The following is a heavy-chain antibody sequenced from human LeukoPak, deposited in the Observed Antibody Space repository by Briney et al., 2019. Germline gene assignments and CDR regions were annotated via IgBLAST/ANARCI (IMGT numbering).Heavy chain of an antibody. D-gene: IGHD3-10*01. CDR3: ARGPYGSGSYYNVEDAFDI. V-gene: IGHV4-38-2*01. J-gene: IGHJ3*02. CDR1: GGSFSGYY. Sequence: PSETLSLTCAVYGGSFSGYYWGWIRQPPGKGLEWIGSIYHSGSTYYNPSLKSRVTISVDTSKNQFSLKLSSVTAADTAVYYCARGPYGSGSYYNVEDAFDIWGQGTMVTVSS. CDR2: IYHSGST.